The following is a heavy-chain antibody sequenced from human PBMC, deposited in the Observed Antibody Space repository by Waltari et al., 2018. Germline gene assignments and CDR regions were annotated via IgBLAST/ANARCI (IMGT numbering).Heavy chain of an antibody. Sequence: QLQLQESGPGLVKPSETLSLTCTVSGGSISSSSYYWGWIRQPPGKGLEWIGSIYYSGSTYYNPSLKSRVTISVDTSKNQFSLKLSSVTAADTAVYYCARREGIAAAGTGWFDPLGQGTLVTVSS. CDR2: IYYSGST. D-gene: IGHD6-13*01. J-gene: IGHJ5*02. CDR1: GGSISSSSYY. V-gene: IGHV4-39*07. CDR3: ARREGIAAAGTGWFDP.